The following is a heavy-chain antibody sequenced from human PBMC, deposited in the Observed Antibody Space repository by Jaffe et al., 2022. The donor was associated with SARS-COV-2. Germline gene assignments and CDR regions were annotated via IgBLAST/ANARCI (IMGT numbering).Heavy chain of an antibody. CDR2: ISWNSGSI. J-gene: IGHJ4*02. V-gene: IGHV3-9*01. Sequence: EVQLVESGGGLVQPGRSLRLSCAASGFTFDDYAMHWVRQAPGKGLEWVSGISWNSGSIGYADSVKGRFTISRDNAKNSLYLQMNSLRAEDTALYYCAKGPSYDYVWGSPDYWGQGTLVTVSS. CDR3: AKGPSYDYVWGSPDY. CDR1: GFTFDDYA. D-gene: IGHD3-16*01.